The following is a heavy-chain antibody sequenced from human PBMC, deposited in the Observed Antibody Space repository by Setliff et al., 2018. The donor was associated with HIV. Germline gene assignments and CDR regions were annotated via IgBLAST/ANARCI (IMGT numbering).Heavy chain of an antibody. Sequence: PSETLSLTCTVSGVSVNSGGYYWNWIRQHPGKGLEWIGHIYYSGSTYDNPSLKSRVTISVDTSKNQFSLKLSSVTAADTAVYYCAREFEYYDSRGFRYYYMDVSGKGTAVTVSS. J-gene: IGHJ6*03. CDR2: IYYSGST. D-gene: IGHD3-22*01. CDR1: GVSVNSGGYY. CDR3: AREFEYYDSRGFRYYYMDV. V-gene: IGHV4-31*03.